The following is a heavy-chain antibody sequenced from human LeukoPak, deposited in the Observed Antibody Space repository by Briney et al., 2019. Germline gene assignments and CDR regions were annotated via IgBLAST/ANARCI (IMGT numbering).Heavy chain of an antibody. D-gene: IGHD3-9*01. J-gene: IGHJ6*02. CDR1: GFTFSSYA. CDR3: ARDPELRYFDWLSYYYYYYGMDV. CDR2: ISYDGSNK. Sequence: GGSLRLSCAASGFTFSSYAMHWVRQAPGKGLEWVAVISYDGSNKYYADSVMGRFTISRDNSKNTLYLQMNSLRAEDTAVYYCARDPELRYFDWLSYYYYYYGMDVWGQGTTVTVSS. V-gene: IGHV3-30*04.